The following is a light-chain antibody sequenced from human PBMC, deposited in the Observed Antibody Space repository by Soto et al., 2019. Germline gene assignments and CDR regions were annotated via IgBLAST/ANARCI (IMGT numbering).Light chain of an antibody. CDR2: EVT. Sequence: QSVLTQPASVSGSPGQSITISCTGTSSDVGSHNLVSWYQHHPGKAPKLMIFEVTKRPSVVSNRFSASLSGNTASLTISGVQAEDEADYYCCSFAGRSLVFGGGTKVTVL. J-gene: IGLJ2*01. V-gene: IGLV2-23*02. CDR1: SSDVGSHNL. CDR3: CSFAGRSLV.